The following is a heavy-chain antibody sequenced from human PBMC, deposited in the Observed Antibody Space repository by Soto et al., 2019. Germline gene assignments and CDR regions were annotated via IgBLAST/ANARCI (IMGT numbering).Heavy chain of an antibody. CDR2: IFYTGST. CDR1: GGSVSSGKYY. CDR3: ARDQGVDTSMVDAFDV. V-gene: IGHV4-61*01. D-gene: IGHD5-18*01. J-gene: IGHJ3*01. Sequence: QVQLQESGPGLVKPSETLSLTCTVSGGSVSSGKYYWSWIRQPPGKGLEWIGYIFYTGSTNYNPSLKSRVTISIDTSKNQFSLKVTSVTAADTAVYFCARDQGVDTSMVDAFDVWGQGTMVTVSS.